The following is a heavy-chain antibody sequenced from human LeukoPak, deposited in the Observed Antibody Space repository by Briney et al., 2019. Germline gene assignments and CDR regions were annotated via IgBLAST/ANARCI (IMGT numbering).Heavy chain of an antibody. CDR3: ARDDGLIGFGY. CDR1: GYTFTGYY. Sequence: ASVKVSCKASGYTFTGYYMHWVRQAPAPGLEWMGRINPNSGGTNYAQKFQGRVTITRDTSISTAYMELSRMSSDDTAVYYCARDDGLIGFGYWGQGTLVTVSS. D-gene: IGHD3-22*01. CDR2: INPNSGGT. V-gene: IGHV1-2*06. J-gene: IGHJ4*02.